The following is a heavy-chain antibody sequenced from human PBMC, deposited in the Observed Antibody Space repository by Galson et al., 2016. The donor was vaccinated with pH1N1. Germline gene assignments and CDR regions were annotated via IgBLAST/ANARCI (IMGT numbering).Heavy chain of an antibody. Sequence: SVKVSCKASGGTFSSYVIIWVRQAPGQGLEWMGRIVPITGIRNYAQKFQDRVTMTADKSTSTAYMELSGLRSEDTAVYYCARETGFGTVPAGSHDQWGQGTLVTVSS. J-gene: IGHJ4*02. D-gene: IGHD6-13*01. CDR2: IVPITGIR. CDR1: GGTFSSYV. CDR3: ARETGFGTVPAGSHDQ. V-gene: IGHV1-69*04.